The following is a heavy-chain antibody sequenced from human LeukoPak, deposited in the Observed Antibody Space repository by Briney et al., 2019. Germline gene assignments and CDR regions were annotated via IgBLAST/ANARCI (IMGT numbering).Heavy chain of an antibody. V-gene: IGHV4-59*01. CDR2: IYYSGST. Sequence: PSETLFLTCTVSGGSISSYYWSWIRQPPGKGLEWIGYIYYSGSTNYNPSLKSRVTISVDTSKNQFSLKLSSVTAADTAVYYCARVGSNYDRGVSYFDYWGQGTLVTVSS. CDR3: ARVGSNYDRGVSYFDY. J-gene: IGHJ4*02. D-gene: IGHD4-11*01. CDR1: GGSISSYY.